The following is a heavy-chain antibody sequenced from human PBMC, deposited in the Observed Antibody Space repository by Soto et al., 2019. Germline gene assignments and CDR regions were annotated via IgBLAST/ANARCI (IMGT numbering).Heavy chain of an antibody. V-gene: IGHV4-38-2*01. CDR2: IYHSGNT. CDR1: GYSISSGYY. CDR3: ARGAREVATIIKWFDP. D-gene: IGHD5-12*01. Sequence: PSETLSLTCAVSGYSISSGYYWGWIRQPPGKELEWIGNIYHSGNTYYNPSLKSRVTMSVDTSKNQFSLKVTSVTAADTAVYYCARGAREVATIIKWFDPWGQGTLVTVSS. J-gene: IGHJ5*02.